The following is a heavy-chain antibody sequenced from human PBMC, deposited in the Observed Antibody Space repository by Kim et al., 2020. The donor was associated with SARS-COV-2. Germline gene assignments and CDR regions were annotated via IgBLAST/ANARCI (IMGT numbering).Heavy chain of an antibody. V-gene: IGHV3-15*01. CDR2: MTSAGNT. CDR3: TWGVGILGPGSYFNY. CDR1: GFTVTNAW. D-gene: IGHD1-20*01. Sequence: GGSLRLSCAASGFTVTNAWMNWVRQAPGTGLEWVGRMTSAGNTAYAAPVEGRFTISRDDAKNTPLQQMSNLKSEDTRVYYCTWGVGILGPGSYFNYWGQGTLLSVS. J-gene: IGHJ4*02.